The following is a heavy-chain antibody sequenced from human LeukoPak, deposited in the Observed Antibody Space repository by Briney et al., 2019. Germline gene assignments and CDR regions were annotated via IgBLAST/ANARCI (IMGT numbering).Heavy chain of an antibody. CDR1: GFTFSSYG. CDR2: ISYDGSNK. D-gene: IGHD3-9*01. V-gene: IGHV3-30*03. J-gene: IGHJ4*02. CDR3: ACQAMAILTGYSLH. Sequence: GRSLRLSCAASGFTFSSYGMHWVRQAPGKGLEWVAVISYDGSNKYYADSVKGRFTISRDNSKNTLYLQMNSLRAEDTAVYYCACQAMAILTGYSLHWGQGTLVTVSS.